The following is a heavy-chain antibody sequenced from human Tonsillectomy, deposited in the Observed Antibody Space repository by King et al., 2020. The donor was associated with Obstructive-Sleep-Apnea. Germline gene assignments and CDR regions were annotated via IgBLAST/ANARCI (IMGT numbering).Heavy chain of an antibody. CDR3: AKEDYSSGCYFDS. J-gene: IGHJ4*02. CDR1: GFTFSNYG. D-gene: IGHD6-19*01. Sequence: VQLVESGGGVVQPGRSLRLSCAASGFTFSNYGMQWVRQAPGKGLEWVAFIRYDGTNEYYADSVKGRFTISRDNSNNTLYLQMSSLGAEDTAVYYCAKEDYSSGCYFDSWGQGTLVTVSS. CDR2: IRYDGTNE. V-gene: IGHV3-30*02.